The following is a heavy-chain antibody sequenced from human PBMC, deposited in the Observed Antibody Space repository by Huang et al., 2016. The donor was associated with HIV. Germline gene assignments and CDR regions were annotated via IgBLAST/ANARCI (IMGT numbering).Heavy chain of an antibody. D-gene: IGHD3-22*01. CDR3: VREKGITVMVETNYFDY. CDR2: INPNTGAT. CDR1: GYPFPNYY. V-gene: IGHV1-46*01. J-gene: IGHJ4*02. Sequence: QVQLVQSGAEVKKPGASTKVACKASGYPFPNYYIHWVRQAPGHGLEWMGIINPNTGATNYAQKFRGRVTMTRDTSTNTVYMELRSLRSQDTAMYYCVREKGITVMVETNYFDYWGPGSQVTVSS.